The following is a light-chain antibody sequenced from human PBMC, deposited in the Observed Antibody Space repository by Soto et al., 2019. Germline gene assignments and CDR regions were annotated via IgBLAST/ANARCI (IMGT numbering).Light chain of an antibody. V-gene: IGKV1-9*01. CDR1: QGISSY. CDR2: VAS. CDR3: QQRSNYPRT. Sequence: DIQLTQSPSFLSASAGDRVTITCRASQGISSYLAWYQQKPGKAPKLLIYVASTLQSGVPSRFSGSGSGTEFTLTISSLQPEDFATYYCQQRSNYPRTFGQGTKVDIK. J-gene: IGKJ1*01.